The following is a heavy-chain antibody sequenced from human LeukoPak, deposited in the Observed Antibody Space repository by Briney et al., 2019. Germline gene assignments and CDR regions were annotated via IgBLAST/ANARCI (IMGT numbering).Heavy chain of an antibody. D-gene: IGHD6-19*01. Sequence: PSETLSLTCTVSGGSISSGDYYWSWIRQPPGKGLEWIGYIYYSGSTNYNPSLKSRVTISVDTSKNQFSLKLSSVTAADTAVYYCARESYSSGTDYWGQGTLVTVSS. J-gene: IGHJ4*02. CDR1: GGSISSGDYY. V-gene: IGHV4-61*08. CDR3: ARESYSSGTDY. CDR2: IYYSGST.